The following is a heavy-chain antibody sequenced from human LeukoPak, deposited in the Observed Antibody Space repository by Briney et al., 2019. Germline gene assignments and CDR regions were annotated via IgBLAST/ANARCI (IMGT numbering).Heavy chain of an antibody. CDR1: GFILCESC. V-gene: IGHV3-7*01. CDR3: ARGHYDMDV. CDR2: INQDESDK. J-gene: IGHJ6*01. Sequence: PGVPVTLSCAASGFILCESCMMGLRQAPGEGLEWVTNINQDESDKYYAVSVKGRFTISRDNAKNSLYVQMNSLRVKDTAVYYCARGHYDMDVWGQGTTVTLS.